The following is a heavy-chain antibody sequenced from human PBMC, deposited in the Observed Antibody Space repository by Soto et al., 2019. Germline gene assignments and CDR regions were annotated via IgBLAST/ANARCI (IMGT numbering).Heavy chain of an antibody. J-gene: IGHJ4*02. CDR3: AKDRLAGGFDY. V-gene: IGHV3-23*04. CDR1: GFTFSNYA. D-gene: IGHD3-16*01. Sequence: DVQLVDSGGGLVQPGGSLSLSCAASGFTFSNYAMSWVRQAPGKGLEWVSLVSATAGTTYYPDPVKGRFTNSRDNSRNTVYLQMNSLRAGDTAVYYCAKDRLAGGFDYWGQGTLVTVSS. CDR2: VSATAGTT.